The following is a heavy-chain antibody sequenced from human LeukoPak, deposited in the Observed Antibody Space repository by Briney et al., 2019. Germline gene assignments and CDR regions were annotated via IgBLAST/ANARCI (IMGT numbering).Heavy chain of an antibody. J-gene: IGHJ4*02. CDR2: IISKSDGGTT. D-gene: IGHD6-13*01. Sequence: GGSLRLSCAASGFTFSNAWMSWVRQAPGKGLEWVGRIISKSDGGTTDYAAPVKGRFTISRDDSKNTLHLQMNSLKTEDTAVYYCTTDGGIAVAGTMNYWGQGTLVTVSS. V-gene: IGHV3-15*01. CDR3: TTDGGIAVAGTMNY. CDR1: GFTFSNAW.